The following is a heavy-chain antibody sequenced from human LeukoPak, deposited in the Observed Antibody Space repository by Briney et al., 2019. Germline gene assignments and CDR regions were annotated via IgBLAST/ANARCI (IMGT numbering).Heavy chain of an antibody. D-gene: IGHD6-6*01. J-gene: IGHJ6*03. CDR2: MNPNSGNT. V-gene: IGHV1-8*01. Sequence: ASVKVSCKASGYTFTNYDINWVRQATGQGLEWMGWMNPNSGNTGYAQKFQGRVTMARNTSISTAYMELSSLRAEDTALYYCARSIAARPLYYYYMDVWGKGTTVTVSS. CDR1: GYTFTNYD. CDR3: ARSIAARPLYYYYMDV.